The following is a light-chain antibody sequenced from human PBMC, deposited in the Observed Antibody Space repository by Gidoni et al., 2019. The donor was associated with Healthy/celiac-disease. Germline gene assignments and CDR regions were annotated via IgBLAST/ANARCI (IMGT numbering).Light chain of an antibody. V-gene: IGKV1-39*01. CDR1: QSISSY. Sequence: DIQMTQSPSSLSASVGDRVTITCRASQSISSYLNWYQQKPGKATKLLIYAASSLQSGVPSRSSGSGSGTDFTLTISSLQPEDFATYYCQQSYSTPLTCGGGTKVEIK. CDR2: AAS. CDR3: QQSYSTPLT. J-gene: IGKJ4*01.